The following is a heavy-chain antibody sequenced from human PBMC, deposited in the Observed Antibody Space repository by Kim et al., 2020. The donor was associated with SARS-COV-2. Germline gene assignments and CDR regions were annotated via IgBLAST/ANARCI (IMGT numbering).Heavy chain of an antibody. V-gene: IGHV3-30*18. Sequence: GGSLRLSCTASGFTFSTYGMHWVRQAPGKGLEWVAVISYDGSDKYYADSVKGRFTISRDNSKKTLSLQMNSLRAEDTAVYYCAKEDSNSSPDHWGQGTLVTVSS. CDR2: ISYDGSDK. D-gene: IGHD6-6*01. CDR3: AKEDSNSSPDH. J-gene: IGHJ5*02. CDR1: GFTFSTYG.